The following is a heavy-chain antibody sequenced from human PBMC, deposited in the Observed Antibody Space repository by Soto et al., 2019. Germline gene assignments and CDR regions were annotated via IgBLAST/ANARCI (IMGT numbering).Heavy chain of an antibody. CDR3: ARDQVVGLSYDSRGDRDY. J-gene: IGHJ4*02. CDR2: ISAYNGNT. CDR1: GYTFTSYG. D-gene: IGHD3-22*01. V-gene: IGHV1-18*01. Sequence: ASVKVSCKASGYTFTSYGISWVRQAPGQGLEWMGCISAYNGNTNYAQKLKGRVTMTTDTSTSTAYMELRSLRSDDTAVYYCARDQVVGLSYDSRGDRDYWGQGTLVTVSS.